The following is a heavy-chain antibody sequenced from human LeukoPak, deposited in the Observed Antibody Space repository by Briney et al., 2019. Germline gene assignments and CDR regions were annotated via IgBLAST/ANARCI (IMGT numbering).Heavy chain of an antibody. V-gene: IGHV4-39*01. CDR3: ARHGDGGELEPQLVDY. Sequence: SETLSLTCTVSGGAITSGPYYWGWIRQAPGKGLECIGTIYYSGTTYYNPSLKSRVTISVETSKTQFSLKLSSVTAADTAMYYCARHGDGGELEPQLVDYWGQGTLVTVSS. D-gene: IGHD1-1*01. J-gene: IGHJ4*02. CDR1: GGAITSGPYY. CDR2: IYYSGTT.